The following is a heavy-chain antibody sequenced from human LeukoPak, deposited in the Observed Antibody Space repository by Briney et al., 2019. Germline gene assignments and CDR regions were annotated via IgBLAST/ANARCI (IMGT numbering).Heavy chain of an antibody. D-gene: IGHD4-17*01. CDR2: ISGSGGST. Sequence: GGSLRLSCAASGFTFSSYAMSWVRQAPEKGLEWVSAISGSGGSTYYADSVKGRFTISRDNSKNTLYLQMSSLRAEDTAVYYCAKIAYGDLRRYYYYYMDVWGKGTTVTVSS. J-gene: IGHJ6*03. CDR1: GFTFSSYA. CDR3: AKIAYGDLRRYYYYYMDV. V-gene: IGHV3-23*01.